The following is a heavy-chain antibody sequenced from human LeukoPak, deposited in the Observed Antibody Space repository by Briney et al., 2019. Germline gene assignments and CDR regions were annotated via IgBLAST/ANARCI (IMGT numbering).Heavy chain of an antibody. V-gene: IGHV3-7*01. CDR2: IKEDGSEK. Sequence: GGSLRLSCVASGFTFRRYWMTWVRQAPGKKPEWVANIKEDGSEKYYDDSVRGRFTISRDNPNNMVYLQMNSLRAEDTAVYYCASGGYDILTASGYWGQGTLVTVSS. D-gene: IGHD3-9*01. CDR1: GFTFRRYW. CDR3: ASGGYDILTASGY. J-gene: IGHJ4*02.